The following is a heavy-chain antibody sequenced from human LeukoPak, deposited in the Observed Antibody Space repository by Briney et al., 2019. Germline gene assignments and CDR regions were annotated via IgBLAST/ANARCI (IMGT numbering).Heavy chain of an antibody. CDR2: LNWKGDST. J-gene: IGHJ4*02. CDR3: AKDMGYDILTGTHIDY. V-gene: IGHV3-20*04. D-gene: IGHD3-9*01. Sequence: GESLTLSCAASGFSLDVYVMSWVRQAPGKGLGWDCGLNWKGDSTGDADSVKRRFTISRDKAASYLYLQMNSLRAEVTALFYCAKDMGYDILTGTHIDYWGQGTLVTVSS. CDR1: GFSLDVYV.